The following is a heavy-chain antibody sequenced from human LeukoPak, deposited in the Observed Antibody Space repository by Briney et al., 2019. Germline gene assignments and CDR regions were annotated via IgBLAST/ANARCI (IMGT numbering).Heavy chain of an antibody. CDR3: ARARNNYDSSSYSALDY. J-gene: IGHJ4*02. CDR2: ISYDGSNN. Sequence: GGSLRLSCAASGFTFSSYGMHWVRQAPGKGLEWVAVISYDGSNNYYADSVKGRFTISRDNSKNTLYLQMNSLRAEDTAVYYCARARNNYDSSSYSALDYWGQGTLVTVSS. CDR1: GFTFSSYG. V-gene: IGHV3-30*03. D-gene: IGHD3-22*01.